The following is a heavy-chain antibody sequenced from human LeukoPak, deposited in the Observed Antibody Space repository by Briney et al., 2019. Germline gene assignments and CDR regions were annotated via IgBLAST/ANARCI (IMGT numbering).Heavy chain of an antibody. D-gene: IGHD3-22*01. V-gene: IGHV5-51*01. CDR1: GYSFTSYW. CDR2: VHPGDSDT. J-gene: IGHJ4*02. Sequence: GESLKISCKASGYSFTSYWIGWVRQMPGKGLEWMGIVHPGDSDTRYSPSFQGQVTISADKSISTAYLQWSSLEASDTAMYYCARHLDDSSGYYYRTMYYFDYWGQGTLVTVSS. CDR3: ARHLDDSSGYYYRTMYYFDY.